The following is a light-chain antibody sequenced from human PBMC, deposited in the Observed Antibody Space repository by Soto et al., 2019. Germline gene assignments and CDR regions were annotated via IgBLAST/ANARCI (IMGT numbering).Light chain of an antibody. CDR3: QQYGNAPWT. Sequence: EIVMTQSPATLSVSPGERATLSCRASQSVSSNYVAWYQQKPGQAPRLLIHGASSRATGIPDRFSGSGSGTDFALTLSRLEAEDFAVYYCQQYGNAPWTFGQGTKVDIK. CDR1: QSVSSNY. J-gene: IGKJ1*01. V-gene: IGKV3-20*01. CDR2: GAS.